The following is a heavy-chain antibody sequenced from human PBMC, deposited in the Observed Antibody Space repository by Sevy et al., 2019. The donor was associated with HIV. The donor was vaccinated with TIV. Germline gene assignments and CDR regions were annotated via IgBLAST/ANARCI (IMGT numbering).Heavy chain of an antibody. Sequence: GGSLRLSCAASGFTFSSYGMHWVRQAPGKGLEWVAVISYDGSNKYYADAVKGRFTISRENSKNTLYLQMNSLVAEDTAVYYCAKDPGYSGYEYYFDYWGQGTLVTVSS. D-gene: IGHD5-12*01. V-gene: IGHV3-30*18. J-gene: IGHJ4*02. CDR2: ISYDGSNK. CDR1: GFTFSSYG. CDR3: AKDPGYSGYEYYFDY.